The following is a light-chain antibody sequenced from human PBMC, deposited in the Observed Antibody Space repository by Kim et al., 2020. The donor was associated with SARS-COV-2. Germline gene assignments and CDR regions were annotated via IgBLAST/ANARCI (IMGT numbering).Light chain of an antibody. Sequence: VATGQTARNTCSGYAWPEKQTYWYQQKSGQAPLLLIYKDSERPSGIPGRFSGSSSGTTVTLTISGVQAEDDADYYCQSADGSGTYVFGTGTKVTVL. CDR3: QSADGSGTYV. CDR1: AWPEKQ. J-gene: IGLJ1*01. V-gene: IGLV3-25*03. CDR2: KDS.